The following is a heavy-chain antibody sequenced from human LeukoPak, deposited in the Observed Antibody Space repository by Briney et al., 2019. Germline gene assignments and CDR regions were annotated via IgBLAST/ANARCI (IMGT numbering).Heavy chain of an antibody. CDR1: GGSFSGYY. D-gene: IGHD5-24*01. J-gene: IGHJ4*02. V-gene: IGHV4-34*01. Sequence: SETLSLTCAVYGGSFSGYYWSWIRQPPGKGLEWIGEINHSESTNYNPSLKSRVTISVDTSKNQFSLKLSSVTAADTAVYYCASLGGYNEIDYWGQGTLVTVSS. CDR3: ASLGGYNEIDY. CDR2: INHSEST.